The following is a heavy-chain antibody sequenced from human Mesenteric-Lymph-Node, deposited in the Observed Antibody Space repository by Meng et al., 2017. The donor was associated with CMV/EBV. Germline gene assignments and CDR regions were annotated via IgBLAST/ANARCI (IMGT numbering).Heavy chain of an antibody. CDR1: GFTFSSYW. CDR3: AKGPWSSSGYYGKDV. CDR2: ISGSGDIT. D-gene: IGHD6-6*01. Sequence: GGSLRLSCAASGFTFSSYWMTWVRQAPRKGLEWVSAISGSGDITVYADSVKGRFTISRDNSKNTLYLQMDSLRADDTALYYCAKGPWSSSGYYGKDVWGQGTTVTVSS. V-gene: IGHV3-23*01. J-gene: IGHJ6*02.